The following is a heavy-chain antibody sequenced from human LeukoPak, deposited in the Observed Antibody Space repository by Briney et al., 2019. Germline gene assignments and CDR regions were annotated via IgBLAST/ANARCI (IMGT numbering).Heavy chain of an antibody. CDR3: ARDYGDYLFDY. V-gene: IGHV1-69*13. CDR1: GGTFSSYA. CDR2: IIPIFGTA. J-gene: IGHJ4*02. Sequence: EASVKVPCKASGGTFSSYAINWVRQAPGQGLEWMGGIIPIFGTANYAQKFQGRVTITADESTSTAYMELSSLRSEDTAVYYCARDYGDYLFDYWGQGTLVTVSS. D-gene: IGHD4-17*01.